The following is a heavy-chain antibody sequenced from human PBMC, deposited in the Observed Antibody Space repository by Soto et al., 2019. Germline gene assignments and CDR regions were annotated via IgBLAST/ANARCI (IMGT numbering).Heavy chain of an antibody. J-gene: IGHJ4*02. CDR1: GFTFSSYA. CDR3: ARDPLVSGYEYLDY. Sequence: AGGSLRLSCAASGFTFSSYAMHWVRQAPGKGLEWVAVISYDGSNKYYADSVKGRFTISRDNSKNTLYLQMNSLRAEDTAVYYCARDPLVSGYEYLDYWGQGTLVTVSS. D-gene: IGHD5-12*01. V-gene: IGHV3-30-3*01. CDR2: ISYDGSNK.